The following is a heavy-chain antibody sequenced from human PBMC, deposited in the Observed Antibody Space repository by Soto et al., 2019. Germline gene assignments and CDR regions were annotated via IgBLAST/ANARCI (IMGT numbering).Heavy chain of an antibody. CDR2: MKPNSGTT. D-gene: IGHD4-17*01. Sequence: VQLVQSGAEVKKPGASVNVSCKASGYTFTSYDINWVRQATGQGFEYLGWMKPNSGTTGYVKKFQGRVTMTSDTSMSTAYRELISLRSEDTVVYYCARGIKYGDYSLWFDPLCPGTMVTVSS. CDR1: GYTFTSYD. V-gene: IGHV1-8*01. CDR3: ARGIKYGDYSLWFDP. J-gene: IGHJ5*02.